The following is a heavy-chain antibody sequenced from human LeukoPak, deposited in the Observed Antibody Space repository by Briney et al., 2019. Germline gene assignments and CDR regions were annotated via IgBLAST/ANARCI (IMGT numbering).Heavy chain of an antibody. CDR3: SREISGYDDYYFDY. V-gene: IGHV3-30*04. CDR2: ISNDGSNK. Sequence: PLRSLRLSSAASGFTFSIYAMRWVRPGPGKGRERVVVISNDGSNKYYADSVKGRLTISRDNSKNTMYLQMNSMRSEDTAVYYCSREISGYDDYYFDYWGQGTLVTVSS. J-gene: IGHJ4*02. CDR1: GFTFSIYA. D-gene: IGHD5-12*01.